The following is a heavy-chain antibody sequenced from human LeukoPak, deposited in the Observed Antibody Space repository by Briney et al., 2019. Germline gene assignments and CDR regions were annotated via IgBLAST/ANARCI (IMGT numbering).Heavy chain of an antibody. J-gene: IGHJ4*02. CDR3: ARLSEVSSTVDY. Sequence: PSETLSLTCAVYGGSFSSYYWGWIRQPPGKGLEWIGSIYYSGSTYYNPSLKSRVTISVDTSKNQFSLKLSSVTAADTAVYYCARLSEVSSTVDYWGQGTLVTVSS. CDR2: IYYSGST. D-gene: IGHD6-13*01. V-gene: IGHV4-39*01. CDR1: GGSFSSYY.